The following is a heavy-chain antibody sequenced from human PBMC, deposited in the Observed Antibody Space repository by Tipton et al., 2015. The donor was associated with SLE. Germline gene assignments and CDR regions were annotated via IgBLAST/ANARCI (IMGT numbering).Heavy chain of an antibody. CDR3: ARDTGGSYPNWFDP. J-gene: IGHJ5*02. D-gene: IGHD1-26*01. CDR1: GGSNSSTSYY. CDR2: VYTTGVT. Sequence: TLSLTCSVSGGSNSSTSYYCNWIRQPAGKGLEWVGRVYTTGVTNYNPSLKSRVTMSVDTSKKQFSLRLTSVTAADTAVYYCARDTGGSYPNWFDPWGQGTLVTVSS. V-gene: IGHV4-61*02.